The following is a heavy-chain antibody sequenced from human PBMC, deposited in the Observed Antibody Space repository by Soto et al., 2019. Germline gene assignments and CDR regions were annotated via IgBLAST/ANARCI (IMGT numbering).Heavy chain of an antibody. V-gene: IGHV4-4*02. CDR3: ARALYYDSSGYYQNNWFDP. Sequence: SETLSLTCAVSGGSISSSNWWSWVRQPPGKGLEWIGEIYHSGSTNYNPSLKSRVTISVDKSKNQFSLKLSSVTAADTAVYYCARALYYDSSGYYQNNWFDPWGQGTLVTVSS. CDR1: GGSISSSNW. D-gene: IGHD3-22*01. CDR2: IYHSGST. J-gene: IGHJ5*02.